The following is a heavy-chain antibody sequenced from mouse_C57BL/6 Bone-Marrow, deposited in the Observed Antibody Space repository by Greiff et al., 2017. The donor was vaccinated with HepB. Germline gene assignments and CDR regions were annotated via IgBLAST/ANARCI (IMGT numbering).Heavy chain of an antibody. CDR2: IDPSDSYT. CDR3: ARLPDY. J-gene: IGHJ2*01. V-gene: IGHV1-59*01. CDR1: GYTFTSYW. Sequence: QVQLKEPGAELVRPGTSVKLSCKASGYTFTSYWMHWVKQRPGQGLEWIGVIDPSDSYTNYNQKFKGKATLTVDTSSSTAYMQLSSLTSEDSAVYYCARLPDYWGQGTTLTVSS.